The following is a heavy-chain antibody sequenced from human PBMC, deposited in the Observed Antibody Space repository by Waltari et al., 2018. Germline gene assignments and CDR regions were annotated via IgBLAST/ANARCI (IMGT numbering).Heavy chain of an antibody. V-gene: IGHV4-59*01. Sequence: QVQLQESGPGLVKPSETLSLPCPVSGGSISSYYWSWIRPPPGKGLEWIGYIYYSGSTNYNPSLKSRVTISVDTSKNQFSLKLSSVTAADTAVYYCARDLFEGTLSSKGNWFDPWGQGTLVTVSS. CDR2: IYYSGST. J-gene: IGHJ5*02. CDR1: GGSISSYY. D-gene: IGHD2-8*01. CDR3: ARDLFEGTLSSKGNWFDP.